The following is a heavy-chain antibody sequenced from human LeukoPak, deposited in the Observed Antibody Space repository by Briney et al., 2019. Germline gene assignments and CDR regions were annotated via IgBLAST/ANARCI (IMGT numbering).Heavy chain of an antibody. CDR1: GFTFSSYA. V-gene: IGHV3-30-3*01. Sequence: GGSLRLSCAASGFTFSSYAMHWVRQAPGKGLEWVAVISYDGSNKYYADSVKGRFTISRDNSKNTLYLQMSSLRAEDTAVYYCARKPALGVGDYWGQGTLVTVSS. CDR2: ISYDGSNK. D-gene: IGHD2-15*01. J-gene: IGHJ4*02. CDR3: ARKPALGVGDY.